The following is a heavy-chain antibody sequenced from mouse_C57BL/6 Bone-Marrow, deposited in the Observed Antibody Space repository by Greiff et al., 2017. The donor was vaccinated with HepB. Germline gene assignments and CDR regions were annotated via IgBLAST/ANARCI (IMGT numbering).Heavy chain of an antibody. J-gene: IGHJ2*01. CDR3: ARGPYYYGSSYDYFDY. Sequence: LVESGAELARPGASVKLSCKASGYTFTSYGISWVKQSTGQGLEWIGEIYPRSGNTYYNEKFKGKATLTADKSSSTAYMELRSLTSEDSAVYFCARGPYYYGSSYDYFDYWGQGTTLTVSS. CDR1: GYTFTSYG. D-gene: IGHD1-1*01. CDR2: IYPRSGNT. V-gene: IGHV1-81*01.